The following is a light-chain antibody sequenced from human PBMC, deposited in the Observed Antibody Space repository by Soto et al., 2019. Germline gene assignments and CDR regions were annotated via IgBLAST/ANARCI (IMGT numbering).Light chain of an antibody. CDR1: SGHSSDA. CDR3: QTWGTGPWV. Sequence: QPVLTQSPSASASLGASVKLTCTLSSGHSSDAIAWHQQQPEKGPRYLMKLNSDGSHSKGDGIPDRFSGSSSGAERYLTISSLQSEEEADYYCQTWGTGPWVFGGGTKLTVL. CDR2: LNSDGSH. J-gene: IGLJ3*02. V-gene: IGLV4-69*01.